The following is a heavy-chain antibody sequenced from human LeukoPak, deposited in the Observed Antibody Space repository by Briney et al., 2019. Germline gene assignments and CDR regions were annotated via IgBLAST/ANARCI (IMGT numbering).Heavy chain of an antibody. CDR2: INHSGST. Sequence: PSETLSLTCAVYGGSFSGYYWSWIRQPPGKGLEWIGEINHSGSTNYNPSLKSRITLSADTSKNQFSLSLSSVTEADTAVYFCATIKSGYPFGYFDFWGQGILVTVSS. CDR1: GGSFSGYY. V-gene: IGHV4-34*01. J-gene: IGHJ4*02. D-gene: IGHD5-18*01. CDR3: ATIKSGYPFGYFDF.